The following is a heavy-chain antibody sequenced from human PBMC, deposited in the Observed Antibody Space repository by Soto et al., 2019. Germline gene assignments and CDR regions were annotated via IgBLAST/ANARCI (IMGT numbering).Heavy chain of an antibody. J-gene: IGHJ5*02. CDR2: IYSAGST. CDR1: GLTVSSSY. CDR3: ARARELVCSGAIWFDT. V-gene: IGHV3-53*01. D-gene: IGHD2-2*01. Sequence: PGGSLRLSCAASGLTVSSSYMSWVRQAPGKGLQWVSVIYSAGSTYYANSVKGRFTISRDISTNMVYLQMSSLTDEDTAVYYCARARELVCSGAIWFDTWGQGALVTVSS.